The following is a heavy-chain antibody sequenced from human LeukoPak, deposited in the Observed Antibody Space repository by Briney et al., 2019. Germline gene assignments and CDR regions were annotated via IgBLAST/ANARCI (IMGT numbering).Heavy chain of an antibody. CDR3: ASGSTLQSWALPSDY. CDR2: ISCDGSNK. Sequence: GGSLRLSCAASGFTFSSYAMHWVRQAPGKGLEWVAVISCDGSNKYYADSVKGRFTISRDNSKNTLYLQMNSLRAEDTAVYYCASGSTLQSWALPSDYWGQGTLVTVSS. D-gene: IGHD6-13*01. V-gene: IGHV3-30-3*01. CDR1: GFTFSSYA. J-gene: IGHJ4*02.